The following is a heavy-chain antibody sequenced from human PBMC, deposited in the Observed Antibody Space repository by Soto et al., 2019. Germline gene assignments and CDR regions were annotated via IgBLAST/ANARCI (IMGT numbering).Heavy chain of an antibody. D-gene: IGHD6-19*01. Sequence: EVQLLESGGGLVQPGGSLRLSCAASGFTFSSYAMSWVRQAPGKGLEWVSAISGSGGSTYYADSVKGRFTISRDNSKNTLYMQMISMRAEDTAVYYCARVFKGGAVDCTGGFVYWGQGTLVNVSS. CDR1: GFTFSSYA. CDR2: ISGSGGST. V-gene: IGHV3-23*01. CDR3: ARVFKGGAVDCTGGFVY. J-gene: IGHJ4*02.